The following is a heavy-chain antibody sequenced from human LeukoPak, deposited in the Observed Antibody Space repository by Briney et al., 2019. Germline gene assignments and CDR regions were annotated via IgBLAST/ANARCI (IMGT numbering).Heavy chain of an antibody. J-gene: IGHJ5*02. Sequence: GGSLRLSCAASGFTFSSYGMHWVRQAPGKGLEWVAVIWYDGSNKYYADSVKGRFTISRDNSKNTLYLQMNSLRAEDTAVYYCARVLVGRPYYDYVWGSYRYLSNWFDPWGQGTLVTVSS. CDR1: GFTFSSYG. CDR3: ARVLVGRPYYDYVWGSYRYLSNWFDP. V-gene: IGHV3-33*01. D-gene: IGHD3-16*02. CDR2: IWYDGSNK.